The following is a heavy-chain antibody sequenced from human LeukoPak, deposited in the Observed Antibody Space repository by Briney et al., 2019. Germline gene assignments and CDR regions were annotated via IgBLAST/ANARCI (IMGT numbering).Heavy chain of an antibody. CDR3: AKSVATYFYYGLDV. CDR2: ISGSGGST. CDR1: GFTFSSYA. V-gene: IGHV3-23*01. Sequence: GGSLRLSCAASGFTFSSYAMSWVRQTPGKGLEWVSAISGSGGSTYYADSVKGRFTISRDNSKNTLFLQMNSLRAEDTAPYYCAKSVATYFYYGLDVWGQGTTVAFSS. J-gene: IGHJ6*02.